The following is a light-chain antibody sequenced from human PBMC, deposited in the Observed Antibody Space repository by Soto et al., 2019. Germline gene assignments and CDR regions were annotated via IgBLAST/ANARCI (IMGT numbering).Light chain of an antibody. CDR1: QSISTY. CDR3: QQSYSIPRT. CDR2: AAS. Sequence: DIQMTQSPSSLSASVGDRVTITCRPSQSISTYLNWYQQRPGKAPKHLIYAASSLQSGVPSRFSGSGSGTDFTLTISSLQPEDFATYYCQQSYSIPRTFGPGTKVDIK. V-gene: IGKV1-39*01. J-gene: IGKJ3*01.